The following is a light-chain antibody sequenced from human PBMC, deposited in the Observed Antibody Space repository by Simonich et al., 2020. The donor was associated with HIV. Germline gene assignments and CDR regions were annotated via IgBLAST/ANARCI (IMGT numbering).Light chain of an antibody. CDR2: EDN. Sequence: NFMLTQPHSVSESPGKTVTISCTRVSGSIASNYVQWYQQRPGSAPTTVIYEDNQRPSGVPDRFSGSIDSSSNSASLTISGLKTEDEADYYCQSYDISNHWVFGGGTKLTVL. V-gene: IGLV6-57*03. J-gene: IGLJ3*02. CDR1: SGSIASNY. CDR3: QSYDISNHWV.